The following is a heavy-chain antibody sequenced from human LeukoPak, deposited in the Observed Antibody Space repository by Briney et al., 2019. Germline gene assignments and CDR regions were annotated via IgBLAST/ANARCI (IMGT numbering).Heavy chain of an antibody. J-gene: IGHJ4*02. V-gene: IGHV3-23*01. CDR3: AKDLGSVVTPPSLDY. CDR2: ASGSGGST. Sequence: GGSLRLSCAASGFTFSSYAMSWVRQAPGKGLEWVSSASGSGGSTYYADSVKGRFTISRDNSKNTLYLQMDSLRAEDTAVYYCAKDLGSVVTPPSLDYWGQGALVTVSS. D-gene: IGHD4-23*01. CDR1: GFTFSSYA.